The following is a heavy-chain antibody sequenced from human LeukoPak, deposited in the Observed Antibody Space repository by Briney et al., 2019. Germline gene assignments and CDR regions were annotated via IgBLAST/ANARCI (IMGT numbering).Heavy chain of an antibody. V-gene: IGHV3-21*01. J-gene: IGHJ1*01. Sequence: RAGGSLRLSCAASGFTFSSYSMNWVRQAPGKGLEWVSSISSSSSYIYYADSVKGRFTISRDNAKNSLYLQMNSLRAEDTAVYYCVKDDGWVQYANWGQGTLVTVSS. D-gene: IGHD5-24*01. CDR3: VKDDGWVQYAN. CDR2: ISSSSSYI. CDR1: GFTFSSYS.